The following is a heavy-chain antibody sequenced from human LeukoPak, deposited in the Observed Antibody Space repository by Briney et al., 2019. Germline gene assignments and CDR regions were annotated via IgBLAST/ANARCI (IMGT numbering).Heavy chain of an antibody. D-gene: IGHD3-22*01. V-gene: IGHV4-59*01. CDR1: GGSISSYY. J-gene: IGHJ4*02. CDR2: IYYSGST. CDR3: ARAGSGYYYEDY. Sequence: SETLSLTCTVSGGSISSYYWSWIRQPPGKGLEWIGYIYYSGSTNYNPSLKSRVTISVDTSKNQFSLKLSSVTAADTAEYYCARAGSGYYYEDYWGQGTLVTVSS.